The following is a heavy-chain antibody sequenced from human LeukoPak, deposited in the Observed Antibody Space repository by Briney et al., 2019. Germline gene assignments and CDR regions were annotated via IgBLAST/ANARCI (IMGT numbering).Heavy chain of an antibody. Sequence: GGSLRLSCAASGFTFSSYWMSWVRHAPGKGLEWVANIKQDGSEKYYVDSVKGRFTISRDNAKNSLYLQMNSLRAEDTAVYYCARDLYYDSSGNFDYWGQGTLVTVSS. V-gene: IGHV3-7*04. J-gene: IGHJ4*02. D-gene: IGHD3-22*01. CDR3: ARDLYYDSSGNFDY. CDR1: GFTFSSYW. CDR2: IKQDGSEK.